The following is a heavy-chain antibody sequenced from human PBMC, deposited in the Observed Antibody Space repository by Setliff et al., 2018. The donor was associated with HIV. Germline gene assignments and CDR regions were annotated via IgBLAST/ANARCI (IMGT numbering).Heavy chain of an antibody. CDR2: IYYSGST. J-gene: IGHJ4*02. Sequence: NPSETLSLTCTVSGGSISSSRYYWGWIRQPPGKGLEWIGTIYYSGSTFYNPSFKSRVTMSVDTSKNQFSLRLTSVTAADTAVYYCAGYGDYLLPKLIYWGQGTLVTVSS. CDR3: AGYGDYLLPKLIY. CDR1: GGSISSSRYY. D-gene: IGHD4-17*01. V-gene: IGHV4-39*01.